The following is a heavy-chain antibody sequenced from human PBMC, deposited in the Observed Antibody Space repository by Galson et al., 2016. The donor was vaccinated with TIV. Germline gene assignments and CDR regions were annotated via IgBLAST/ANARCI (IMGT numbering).Heavy chain of an antibody. V-gene: IGHV2-70*11. D-gene: IGHD3-22*01. CDR2: IDWDDDI. Sequence: PALVTPTQTLTLTCSFSGFSLSTSGMCVSWIRQPPGKALEWLARIDWDDDIYYSPFMKTRLTISKDTSKHQVVLTITNLDPVDTATYYCARTSYYYDSSGYYEGILYFDYWGQGSRVTVSS. CDR1: GFSLSTSGMC. CDR3: ARTSYYYDSSGYYEGILYFDY. J-gene: IGHJ4*02.